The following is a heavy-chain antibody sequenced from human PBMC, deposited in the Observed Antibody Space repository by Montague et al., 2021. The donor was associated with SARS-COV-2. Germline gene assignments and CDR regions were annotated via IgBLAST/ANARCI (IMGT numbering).Heavy chain of an antibody. J-gene: IGHJ3*02. D-gene: IGHD5-18*01. V-gene: IGHV3-23*01. Sequence: SLRLSCAASGFTFSSFAMCWVRQAPGKGLEWVSTITASGDGTYYADSVKGRFTISRDNSKNTLYLQMISLRAEDTAVYFCAEGYSYGSHTFDIWGQGTMVTVSS. CDR2: ITASGDGT. CDR1: GFTFSSFA. CDR3: AEGYSYGSHTFDI.